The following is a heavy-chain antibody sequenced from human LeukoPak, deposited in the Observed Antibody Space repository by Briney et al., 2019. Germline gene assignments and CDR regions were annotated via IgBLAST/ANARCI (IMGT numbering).Heavy chain of an antibody. Sequence: SETLSLTCTVSGGSISSSSYYWGWIRQPPGKGLEWIGSIYYSGSTYYNPSLKSRVTISVDTSKNQFSLKLSSVTAADTAVYYCARETIFGVVGYWGQGTLVTVSS. V-gene: IGHV4-39*07. D-gene: IGHD3-3*01. CDR3: ARETIFGVVGY. CDR2: IYYSGST. J-gene: IGHJ4*02. CDR1: GGSISSSSYY.